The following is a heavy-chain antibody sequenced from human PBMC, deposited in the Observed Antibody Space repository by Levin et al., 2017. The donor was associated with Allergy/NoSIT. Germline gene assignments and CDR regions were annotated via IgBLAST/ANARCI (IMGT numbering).Heavy chain of an antibody. CDR3: ATSSRDTTMELTSFYYGMDV. V-gene: IGHV3-30*03. J-gene: IGHJ6*02. Sequence: RAGGSLRLSCAASGFTFSNHGMHWVRQAPGKGLEWVAVISNVGSSVYYADSVKGRFTISRDNSKNTLYLQMNSLRAEDTALYYCATSSRDTTMELTSFYYGMDVWGQGTTVTVSS. CDR2: ISNVGSSV. CDR1: GFTFSNHG. D-gene: IGHD5-18*01.